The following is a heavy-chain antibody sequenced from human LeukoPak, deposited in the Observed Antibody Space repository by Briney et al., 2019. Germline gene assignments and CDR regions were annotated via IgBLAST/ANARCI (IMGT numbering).Heavy chain of an antibody. J-gene: IGHJ4*02. CDR1: GFTFSTSG. Sequence: KSGGSLRLSCVASGFTFSTSGMYWVRQAPGKGLEWVSSISSSRSHIYYADSVKGRFTISRDNAKNSLYLQMNSLRAEDTAVYYCAREFHGPIAVAGPFLDYWGQGTLVTVSS. CDR2: ISSSRSHI. CDR3: AREFHGPIAVAGPFLDY. D-gene: IGHD6-19*01. V-gene: IGHV3-21*01.